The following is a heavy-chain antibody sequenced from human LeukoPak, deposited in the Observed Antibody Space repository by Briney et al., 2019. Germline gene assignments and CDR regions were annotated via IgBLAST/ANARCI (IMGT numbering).Heavy chain of an antibody. Sequence: GGSLRLSCAASGFTFSDYYMSWIRQAPGKGLEWVSYISRSSSYYADSVKGRFTTSRDNTKNSLYLQMNSLRAEDTAVYYCARLSYDSSGYYPFDYWGQGTLVTVSS. CDR3: ARLSYDSSGYYPFDY. D-gene: IGHD3-22*01. CDR2: ISRSSS. V-gene: IGHV3-11*06. J-gene: IGHJ4*02. CDR1: GFTFSDYY.